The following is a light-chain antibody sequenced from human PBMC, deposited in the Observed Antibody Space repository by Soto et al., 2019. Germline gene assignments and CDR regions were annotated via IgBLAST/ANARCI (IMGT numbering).Light chain of an antibody. V-gene: IGKV3-11*01. CDR3: QQRSSWPPAIT. Sequence: EIVLTQSPATLSLSPGERATLSCRASQSITNYLAWYQQKPGQAPRLLIYDASNRATGIPARFSGSGSGTDFNLTISSLEPEDFAVYYCQQRSSWPPAITFGQGTRLEIK. J-gene: IGKJ5*01. CDR2: DAS. CDR1: QSITNY.